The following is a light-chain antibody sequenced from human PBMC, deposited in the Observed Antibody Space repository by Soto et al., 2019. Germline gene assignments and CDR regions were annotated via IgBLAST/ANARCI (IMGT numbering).Light chain of an antibody. J-gene: IGKJ4*01. Sequence: EIVFTQSPATLSLSPGERATLSCGASQSVGGSRLAWYQQKPDLTPKLLMYDASTKTTCIPDRFSGSGSGTDFTLTISRLEPEDFAVYYCQQYDNSPRSFGGGTKVEIK. CDR2: DAS. CDR1: QSVGGSR. V-gene: IGKV3D-20*01. CDR3: QQYDNSPRS.